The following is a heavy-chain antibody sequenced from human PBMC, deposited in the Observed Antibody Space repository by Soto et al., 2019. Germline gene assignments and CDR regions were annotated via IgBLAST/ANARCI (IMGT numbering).Heavy chain of an antibody. D-gene: IGHD5-12*01. CDR1: GFSLSTSGVG. V-gene: IGHV2-5*02. CDR2: IYWDDDK. CDR3: APTLGGFLYSGYDRFFDY. J-gene: IGHJ4*02. Sequence: SGPTLVNPTQTLTLTCTFSGFSLSTSGVGVGWIRQPPGKALEWLALIYWDDDKRYSPSLKSRLTITKDTSKNQVVLTMTNMDPVDTATYYCAPTLGGFLYSGYDRFFDYWGQGTLVTVSS.